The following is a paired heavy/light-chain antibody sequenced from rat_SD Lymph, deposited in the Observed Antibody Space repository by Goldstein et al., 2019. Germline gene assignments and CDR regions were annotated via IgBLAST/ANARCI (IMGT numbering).Light chain of an antibody. V-gene: IGKV3S10*01. J-gene: IGKJ4*01. CDR2: GAS. CDR3: QQSWNDPFT. Sequence: DTVLTQSPALAVSPGERVTISCRASESVSTGMHWYQQKPGQQPKLLIYGASNLESGVPARFSGSGSGTDFTLTIDPVEADDTATYFCQQSWNDPFTFGSGTKLEIK. CDR1: ESVSTG.
Heavy chain of an antibody. CDR3: TRAHYYSSYTDYFDY. CDR1: GFTFSNYG. D-gene: IGHD1-2*01. V-gene: IGHV5-29*01. Sequence: EVQLVESGGGLVQPGRSMKLSCAASGFTFSNYGMAWVRQAPTKGLEWVATISYDGSSTYYRDSVKGRFTISRDNAKSTLYLQMNSLRSEDTATYYCTRAHYYSSYTDYFDYWGQGVMVTVSS. J-gene: IGHJ2*01. CDR2: ISYDGSST.